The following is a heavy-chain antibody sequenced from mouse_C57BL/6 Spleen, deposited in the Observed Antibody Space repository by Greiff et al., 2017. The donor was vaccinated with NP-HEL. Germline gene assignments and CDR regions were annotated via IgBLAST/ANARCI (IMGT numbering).Heavy chain of an antibody. J-gene: IGHJ2*01. Sequence: QVTLKESGAELVKPGASVKISCKASGYAFSSYWMNWVKQRPGKGLEWIGQIYPGDGDTNYNGKFKGKATLTADKSSSTAYMQLSSLTSEDSAVYFCARGGAEVLFDYWGQGTTLTVSS. V-gene: IGHV1-80*01. CDR1: GYAFSSYW. CDR3: ARGGAEVLFDY. CDR2: IYPGDGDT.